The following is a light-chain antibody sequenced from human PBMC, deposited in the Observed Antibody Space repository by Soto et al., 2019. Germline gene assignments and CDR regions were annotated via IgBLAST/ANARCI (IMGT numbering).Light chain of an antibody. Sequence: DIQMTQSPSTLSASVGDRVTITCRASQSISSWLAGYQLKPGKAPKLLIYKASTLEGGVPSRYSGRGSGTESALSSSSLQPDDFASYSCQDYNYYPTWTFGQGTTVEV. J-gene: IGKJ1*01. CDR1: QSISSW. V-gene: IGKV1-5*03. CDR3: QDYNYYPTWT. CDR2: KAS.